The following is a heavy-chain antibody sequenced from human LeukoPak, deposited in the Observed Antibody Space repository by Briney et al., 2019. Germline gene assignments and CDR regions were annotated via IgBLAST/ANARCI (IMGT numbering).Heavy chain of an antibody. CDR1: GFTFSNSG. CDR3: ARDRGSFLNWFHP. J-gene: IGHJ5*02. V-gene: IGHV3-30*03. CDR2: ISSDGSHK. Sequence: GGSLRLSCAASGFTFSNSGMHWVRQAPGKGLEWVALISSDGSHKYYADSVKGRFSISRDNSKNTLYLQMNSLRAEDTAVYYCARDRGSFLNWFHPWGQGSLVTVSS.